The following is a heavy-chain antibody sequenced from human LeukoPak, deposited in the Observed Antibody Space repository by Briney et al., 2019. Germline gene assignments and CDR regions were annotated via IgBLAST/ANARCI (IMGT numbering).Heavy chain of an antibody. V-gene: IGHV3-30-3*01. Sequence: PGGSLRLSCAASGFSFSSYAMHWVRQAPGKGLEWVAVISFDGSNKYYADSVKGRLTISRDNSEDTLHLQMNSLRAEDTAVYYCAADWKNAFDIWGQGTMVTVSS. CDR3: AADWKNAFDI. CDR2: ISFDGSNK. J-gene: IGHJ3*02. D-gene: IGHD1-1*01. CDR1: GFSFSSYA.